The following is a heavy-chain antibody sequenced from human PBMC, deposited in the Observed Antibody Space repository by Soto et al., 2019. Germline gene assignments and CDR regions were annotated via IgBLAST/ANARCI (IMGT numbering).Heavy chain of an antibody. CDR3: ETALGSIFDNSGPSWDAALDI. J-gene: IGHJ3*02. V-gene: IGHV1-69*06. D-gene: IGHD5-12*01. Sequence: QVQLVQSGPEVKKPGSSVKVSCKASGGTFSNYAITWVRQAPGQGLEYMGGSIPEFGTAKYAQKFQDRAMISAVMSRSTVYMKLRGIIIDVTAVYYWETALGSIFDNSGPSWDAALDIWGQGTLVIVS. CDR1: GGTFSNYA. CDR2: SIPEFGTA.